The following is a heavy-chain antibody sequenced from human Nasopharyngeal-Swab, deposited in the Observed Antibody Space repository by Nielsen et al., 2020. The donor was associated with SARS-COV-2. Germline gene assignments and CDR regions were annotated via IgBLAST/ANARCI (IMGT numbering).Heavy chain of an antibody. CDR2: IYYSGSP. D-gene: IGHD1-26*01. Sequence: SETLSLTCTVSGASINSGDYFWHWIRQRPGRGLEWIGYIYYSGSPSYNPSLNSRVAISRDTSKNQFSLNLSSVTAADTAVYYCARSGSLDYWGQGALVTVSS. V-gene: IGHV4-31*03. J-gene: IGHJ4*02. CDR3: ARSGSLDY. CDR1: GASINSGDYF.